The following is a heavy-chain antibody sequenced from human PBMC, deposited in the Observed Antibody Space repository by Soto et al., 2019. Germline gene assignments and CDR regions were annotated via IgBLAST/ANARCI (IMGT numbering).Heavy chain of an antibody. V-gene: IGHV3-30-3*01. J-gene: IGHJ4*02. Sequence: PGGSLRLSCAASGFTFSSYAMHWVRQAPGKGLEWVAVISYDGSNKYYADSVKGRFTISRDNSKNTLYLQMNSLRAEDTAVYYCARDSTRLDYSNAQSDDYWGQGTLVTVSS. CDR3: ARDSTRLDYSNAQSDDY. D-gene: IGHD4-4*01. CDR1: GFTFSSYA. CDR2: ISYDGSNK.